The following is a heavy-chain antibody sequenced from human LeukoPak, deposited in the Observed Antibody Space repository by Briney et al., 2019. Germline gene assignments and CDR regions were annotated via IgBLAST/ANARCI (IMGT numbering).Heavy chain of an antibody. CDR1: GFTFSNYG. V-gene: IGHV3-23*01. J-gene: IGHJ4*02. Sequence: PGGSLRLSCAASGFTFSNYGLTWVRQVPGKGLEWVSSISGSGGSTDYADSVKGRFTISRDDSNNALYLQMHSLRAEDTALYYCASGPPFLKYFEYWGQGTLVTVSS. D-gene: IGHD3-3*01. CDR2: ISGSGGST. CDR3: ASGPPFLKYFEY.